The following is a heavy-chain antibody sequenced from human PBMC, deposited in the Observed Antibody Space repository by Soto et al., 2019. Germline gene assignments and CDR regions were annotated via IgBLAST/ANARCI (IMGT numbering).Heavy chain of an antibody. CDR1: GGSISSYY. CDR2: IYYSGST. V-gene: IGHV4-59*01. D-gene: IGHD6-19*01. CDR3: ARDRYSSGWFDY. Sequence: SETLSLTCIVSGGSISSYYWSWIRQPPGKGLEWIGHIYYSGSTNYNPSLKSRVTMSVDTSNDQFSLKLTSATAADTAVYYCARDRYSSGWFDYWGQGALVTVSS. J-gene: IGHJ5*01.